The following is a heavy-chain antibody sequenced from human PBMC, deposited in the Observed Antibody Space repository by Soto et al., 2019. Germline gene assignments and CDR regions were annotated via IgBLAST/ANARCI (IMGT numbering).Heavy chain of an antibody. CDR3: AILYYYDSGDYYSNYQYYGMDV. V-gene: IGHV1-46*01. J-gene: IGHJ6*02. Sequence: ASVKVSCKAPGLTFTSFYMHWVRQAPGQGPEWMGIMHPYGGSTGYAQKFQGRVTLTRDTSTRTDYMELSSLRSDDTAVYYCAILYYYDSGDYYSNYQYYGMDVWGQGTTVTVSS. CDR1: GLTFTSFY. D-gene: IGHD3-22*01. CDR2: MHPYGGST.